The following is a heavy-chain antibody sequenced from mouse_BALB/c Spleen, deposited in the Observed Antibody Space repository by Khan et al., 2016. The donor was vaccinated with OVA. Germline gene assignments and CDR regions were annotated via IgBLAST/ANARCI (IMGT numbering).Heavy chain of an antibody. J-gene: IGHJ2*01. CDR2: INPTSDYT. V-gene: IGHV1-7*01. CDR1: GYTFTTYW. CDR3: ARDRIDY. Sequence: VQLQESGADLAKPGASVKMSCKASGYTFTTYWMHWVKQRPGQGLEWIGYINPTSDYTDYNEKFKDKATLSADKSSSTAYMQLSSLTSEDSAVYYCARDRIDYWGQGTTLTVSS.